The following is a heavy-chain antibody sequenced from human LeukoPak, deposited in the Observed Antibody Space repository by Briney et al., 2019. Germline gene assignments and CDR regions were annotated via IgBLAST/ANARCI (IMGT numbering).Heavy chain of an antibody. V-gene: IGHV1-2*02. CDR2: INPNSGGT. CDR1: GCTFTGYY. D-gene: IGHD2-2*01. J-gene: IGHJ3*02. CDR3: ARVFRHSCSSTSCNGAFDI. Sequence: GASVKVSCKASGCTFTGYYMHWVRQAPGQGLEWMGWINPNSGGTNYAQKFQGRVTMTRDTSISTAYMELSRLRSDDTAVYYCARVFRHSCSSTSCNGAFDIWGQGTMVTVSS.